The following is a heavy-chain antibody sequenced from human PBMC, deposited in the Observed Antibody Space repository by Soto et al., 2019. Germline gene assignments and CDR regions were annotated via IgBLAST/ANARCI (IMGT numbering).Heavy chain of an antibody. Sequence: QITLKESGPTLVKPTQTLTLTGTFSGFSLSTSGVGVGWIRQPPGTALEWLALIYWDDDKRYSPSLKSRLTSHKHSSNNGVALTMPNMDPVDTATYYCAHSLSSIWGSGGAFVYCRQGTLVTVSS. CDR1: GFSLSTSGVG. D-gene: IGHD7-27*01. CDR3: AHSLSSIWGSGGAFVY. V-gene: IGHV2-5*02. CDR2: IYWDDDK. J-gene: IGHJ4*02.